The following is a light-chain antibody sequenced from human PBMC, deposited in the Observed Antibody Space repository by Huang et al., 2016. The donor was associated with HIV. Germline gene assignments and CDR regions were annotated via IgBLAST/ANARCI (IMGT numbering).Light chain of an antibody. CDR3: QYGET. Sequence: DIQMTQSPSTLSAFVGDRLTATCRASQNISSGLAWYQQKPGKAPSILIYKIASLESGVPSRFSGSGSGTEFTLTISSLQPDDIGTYYCQYGETFGQGSKVEVK. CDR2: KIA. V-gene: IGKV1-5*03. J-gene: IGKJ1*01. CDR1: QNISSG.